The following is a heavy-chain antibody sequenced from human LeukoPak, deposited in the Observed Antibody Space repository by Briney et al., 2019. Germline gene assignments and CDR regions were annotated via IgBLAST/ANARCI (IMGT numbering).Heavy chain of an antibody. V-gene: IGHV4-38-2*01. D-gene: IGHD3-3*01. Sequence: PSETLSLTCAVSGYSISSGYYWGWIRQPPGKGLEWVATIYHSGSTNYNPSLKSRVTISVDTSKNQFSLKLSSVTAADTAVYYCARPPVYDFWSGYVGGYYMDVWGKGTTVTVSS. J-gene: IGHJ6*03. CDR2: IYHSGST. CDR1: GYSISSGYY. CDR3: ARPPVYDFWSGYVGGYYMDV.